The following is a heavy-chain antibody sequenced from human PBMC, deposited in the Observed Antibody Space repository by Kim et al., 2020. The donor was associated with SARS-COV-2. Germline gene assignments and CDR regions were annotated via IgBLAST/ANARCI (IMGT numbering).Heavy chain of an antibody. J-gene: IGHJ3*02. CDR2: IRWEGNSYAT. CDR3: ARGPPYTDSYWDAFDM. CDR1: GVTFSGST. V-gene: IGHV3-73*01. Sequence: GGSLRLSCAASGVTFSGSTMHWVRQASGKGLEWVGRIRWEGNSYATEYGASVKGRFTISRDDSKNTSYLQMNSLKTEDTAIYYCARGPPYTDSYWDAFDMWGQGTLLTVSS. D-gene: IGHD1-26*01.